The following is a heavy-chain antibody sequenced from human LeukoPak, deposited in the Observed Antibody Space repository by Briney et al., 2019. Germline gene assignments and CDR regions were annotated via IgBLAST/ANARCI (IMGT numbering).Heavy chain of an antibody. CDR3: ATAYCSGGSCPKYYYYYYTDV. J-gene: IGHJ6*03. D-gene: IGHD2-15*01. CDR1: GYTLTELS. V-gene: IGHV1-24*01. Sequence: GASVKVSCKVSGYTLTELSMHWVRQAPGKGLEWMGTFDPEDGETIYAQKFQGRVTMTEDTSTDTAYMELSSLRSEDTAVYYCATAYCSGGSCPKYYYYYYTDVWGKGTTVTVSS. CDR2: FDPEDGET.